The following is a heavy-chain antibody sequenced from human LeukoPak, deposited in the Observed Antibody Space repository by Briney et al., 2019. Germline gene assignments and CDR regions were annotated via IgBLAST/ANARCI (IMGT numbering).Heavy chain of an antibody. CDR3: AKDDYDSSGYYSWFDP. V-gene: IGHV3-23*01. J-gene: IGHJ5*02. Sequence: PGGSLRLSCAASGFTFSSYAMSWVRQAPGKGLEWVSAISGSGGSTYYADSVKGRFTISSDNSKNTLYLQMNSLRAEDTAVYYCAKDDYDSSGYYSWFDPWGQGTLVTVSS. CDR2: ISGSGGST. CDR1: GFTFSSYA. D-gene: IGHD3-22*01.